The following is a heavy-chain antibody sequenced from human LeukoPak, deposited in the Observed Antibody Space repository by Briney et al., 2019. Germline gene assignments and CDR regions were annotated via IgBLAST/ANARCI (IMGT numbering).Heavy chain of an antibody. CDR1: GGSFSGYY. CDR2: INHSGST. D-gene: IGHD3-22*01. Sequence: KASETLSLTCAVYGGSFSGYYWSWIRQPPGKGLEWIGEINHSGSTNYNPSLKSRVTISVDTSKNQFSLKLSSVTAADTAVYYCARVGDTYYYDSSGYYGYFDYWGQGTLVTVSS. V-gene: IGHV4-34*01. CDR3: ARVGDTYYYDSSGYYGYFDY. J-gene: IGHJ4*02.